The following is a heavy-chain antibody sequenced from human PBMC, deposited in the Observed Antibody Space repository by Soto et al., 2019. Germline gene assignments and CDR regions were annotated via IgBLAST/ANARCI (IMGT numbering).Heavy chain of an antibody. Sequence: QVQLQESGPGLVKPSQTLSLTCTVSGGSISSGGYYWSWIRQHPGEGLEWIGYIYSSGSTYYNPSLKSRVTISVDTSKNQFSLKLSSVTAADTAVYYCARDRPNLRRPLDGTDAFDIWGQGTMVTVSS. CDR1: GGSISSGGYY. D-gene: IGHD5-12*01. CDR3: ARDRPNLRRPLDGTDAFDI. J-gene: IGHJ3*02. V-gene: IGHV4-31*03. CDR2: IYSSGST.